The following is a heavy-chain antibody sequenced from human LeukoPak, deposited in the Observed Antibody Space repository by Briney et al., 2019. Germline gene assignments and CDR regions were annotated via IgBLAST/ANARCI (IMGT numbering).Heavy chain of an antibody. V-gene: IGHV4-4*09. CDR3: ARSPFVGGVGATSWYFDL. CDR1: GASITSYY. D-gene: IGHD1-26*01. CDR2: IYTSADI. Sequence: SETLSLTCTVSGASITSYYWTWIRQPPGKELEWIGNIYTSADINFNPSLKSRVTISPDASKRQFSLKLNSVSAADTAIYYCARSPFVGGVGATSWYFDLWGRGALVTVSS. J-gene: IGHJ2*01.